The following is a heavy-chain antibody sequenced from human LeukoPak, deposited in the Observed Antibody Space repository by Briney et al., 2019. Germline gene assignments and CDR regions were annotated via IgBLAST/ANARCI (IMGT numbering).Heavy chain of an antibody. CDR1: GGSISSSSYY. CDR2: IYYSGST. J-gene: IGHJ4*02. CDR3: ARIGGVATTYVDY. D-gene: IGHD5-12*01. Sequence: PSETLSLTCTVSGGSISSSSYYWGWIRQPPGKGLEWIGSIYYSGSTCYNPSLKSRVTISVDTSKNQFSLKLSSVTAADTAVYYCARIGGVATTYVDYWGQGTLVTVSS. V-gene: IGHV4-39*07.